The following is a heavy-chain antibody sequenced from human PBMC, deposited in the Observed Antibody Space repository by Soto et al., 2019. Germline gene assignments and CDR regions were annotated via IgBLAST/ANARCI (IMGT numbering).Heavy chain of an antibody. J-gene: IGHJ4*02. CDR3: ARDFWSGYYTGYYFDY. V-gene: IGHV3-33*01. CDR2: IWYDGSNK. CDR1: GFTLSSYG. D-gene: IGHD3-3*01. Sequence: GGSLRLSCAASGFTLSSYGMHWVRQAPGKGLEWVAVIWYDGSNKYYADSVKGRFTISRDNSKNTLYLQMNSLRAEDTAVYYCARDFWSGYYTGYYFDYWGQGTLVTVSS.